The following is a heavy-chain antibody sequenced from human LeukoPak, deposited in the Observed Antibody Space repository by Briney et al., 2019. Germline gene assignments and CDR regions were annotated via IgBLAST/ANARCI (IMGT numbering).Heavy chain of an antibody. CDR1: GYTFTSYD. CDR2: MNPNSDNT. V-gene: IGHV1-8*01. CDR3: ARDAAGSGSGSFDI. D-gene: IGHD3-10*01. J-gene: IGHJ3*02. Sequence: GSVRVSCKASGYTFTSYDINWVRQGAGQGLEWLGWMNPNSDNTDYAQTFQGRVTMTRDTSRSAAYMELSSLRSEDTAVYYCARDAAGSGSGSFDIWGQGTMVTVSS.